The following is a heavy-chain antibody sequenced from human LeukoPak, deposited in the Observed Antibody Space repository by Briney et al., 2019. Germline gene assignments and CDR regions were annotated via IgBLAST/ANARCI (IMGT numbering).Heavy chain of an antibody. V-gene: IGHV4-4*07. CDR1: GGSISNYY. CDR3: ATVTDPRYNYFDP. CDR2: ISTSGST. J-gene: IGHJ5*02. Sequence: SETLCLTCTVSGGSISNYYWSWIRQPAGKGLEWIARISTSGSTNYNPSLRSRVTMSVYTSKNQFSLRLTSLTAADTAVYYCATVTDPRYNYFDPWGQGTLVTVSS. D-gene: IGHD2-21*02.